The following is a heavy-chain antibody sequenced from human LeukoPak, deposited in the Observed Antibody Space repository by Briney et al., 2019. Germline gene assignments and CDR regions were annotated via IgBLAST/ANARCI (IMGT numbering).Heavy chain of an antibody. D-gene: IGHD1-26*01. CDR2: IYYSGST. CDR1: GGSISRDN. V-gene: IGHV4-59*08. CDR3: AKSGGYGLIDY. J-gene: IGHJ4*02. Sequence: PSETLSLTCTVSGGSISRDNWSWIRQPPGKGLEWIGYIYYSGSTNYNPSLKSRVTISIETSKNQISLRLNSVTAADTAIYYCAKSGGYGLIDYWGQGTLVTVSS.